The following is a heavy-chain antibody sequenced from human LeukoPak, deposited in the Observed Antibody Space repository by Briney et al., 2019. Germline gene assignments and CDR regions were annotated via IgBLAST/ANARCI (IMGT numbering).Heavy chain of an antibody. D-gene: IGHD1-7*01. CDR1: GFTFSNYW. V-gene: IGHV3-74*01. Sequence: GGSLRLSCAASGFTFSNYWMHWVRQAPGKGPVWVSRIKTDGSTTDYADSVKGRFTISRDNVKNTLYLQMNRLRAEDTAVYYCARVGTYSDWGQGTLVTVSS. CDR2: IKTDGSTT. CDR3: ARVGTYSD. J-gene: IGHJ4*02.